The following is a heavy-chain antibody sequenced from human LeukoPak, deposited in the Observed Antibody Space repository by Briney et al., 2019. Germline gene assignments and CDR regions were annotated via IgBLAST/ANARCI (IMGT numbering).Heavy chain of an antibody. CDR2: MNPNSGKT. J-gene: IGHJ4*02. Sequence: GASVKVSCKASGYTFTRYDINWVRQATGQGLEWMGYMNPNSGKTGYAQKFQGRVTMTRDTSISTAYMELSRLRSDDTAVYYCAYSGYGGPRVFDYWGQGTLVTVSS. CDR1: GYTFTRYD. V-gene: IGHV1-8*01. CDR3: AYSGYGGPRVFDY. D-gene: IGHD5-12*01.